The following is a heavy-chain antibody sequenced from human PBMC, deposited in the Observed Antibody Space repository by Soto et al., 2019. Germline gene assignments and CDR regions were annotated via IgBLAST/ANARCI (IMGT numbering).Heavy chain of an antibody. V-gene: IGHV1-69*01. J-gene: IGHJ4*02. CDR1: GGTFRTNA. D-gene: IGHD2-15*01. CDR2: IIPLFGKP. Sequence: QVQLVQSGAEVQKPGSSVKVSCKASGGTFRTNAISWVRQAPGQGLEWMGEIIPLFGKPNYAQKFQGRVTITANETRSTGYMELCRLICKDTALYYCARGGYKGSCSGGSCYVAFDYWGQGTLVTVSS. CDR3: ARGGYKGSCSGGSCYVAFDY.